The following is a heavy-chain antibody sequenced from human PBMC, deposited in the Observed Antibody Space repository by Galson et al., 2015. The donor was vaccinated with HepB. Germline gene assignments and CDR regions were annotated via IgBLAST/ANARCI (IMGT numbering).Heavy chain of an antibody. CDR2: ISYDGSNK. V-gene: IGHV3-30*18. Sequence: SLRLSCAASGFTFSSYGMHWVRQAPGKGLEWVAVISYDGSNKYYADSVKGRSTISRDNSKNTLYLQMNSLRAEDTAVYYCAKEVNYGGNLPTDYWGQGILVTVSS. J-gene: IGHJ4*02. CDR3: AKEVNYGGNLPTDY. CDR1: GFTFSSYG. D-gene: IGHD4-23*01.